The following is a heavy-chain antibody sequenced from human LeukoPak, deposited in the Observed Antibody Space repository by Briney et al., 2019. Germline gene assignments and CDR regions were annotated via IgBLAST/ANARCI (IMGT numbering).Heavy chain of an antibody. D-gene: IGHD5-18*01. V-gene: IGHV3-48*03. CDR3: ASGYSYGYKH. J-gene: IGHJ4*02. Sequence: GGSLRLSCAASGFTFSNYWMAWVRQAPGRELQWVSYASASGGTIYYADSVKGRFTISRDNAKNSLYLQIKSLRAEDTAVYYCASGYSYGYKHWGQGTLVTVSS. CDR2: ASASGGTI. CDR1: GFTFSNYW.